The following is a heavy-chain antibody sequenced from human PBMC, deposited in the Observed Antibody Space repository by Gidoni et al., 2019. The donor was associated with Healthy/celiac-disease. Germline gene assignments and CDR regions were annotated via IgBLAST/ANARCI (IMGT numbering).Heavy chain of an antibody. CDR3: ARVRRPGYYMDV. J-gene: IGHJ6*03. CDR2: INHSGST. CDR1: GGSFSGYY. V-gene: IGHV4-34*01. Sequence: QVQLQQWGAGLLKPSETLSRTCAGYGGSFSGYYWSWISQPPGKGLEWIGEINHSGSTNSNPSLKSRVTISVDTSKNQFSLKLSSVTAADTAVYYCARVRRPGYYMDVWGKGTTVTVSS.